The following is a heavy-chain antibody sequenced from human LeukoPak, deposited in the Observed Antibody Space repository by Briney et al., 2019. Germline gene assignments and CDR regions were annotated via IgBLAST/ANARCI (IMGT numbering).Heavy chain of an antibody. D-gene: IGHD4-17*01. CDR3: VKDPNLYGDYNDDAFDI. J-gene: IGHJ3*02. CDR2: ISGSGGST. V-gene: IGHV3-23*01. Sequence: GGSLRLSCAASGFTFSSYAMSWVRQAPGKGLEWVSAISGSGGSTYYADSVKGRFTISRDNSKNTLYLQMNSLRAEDTAVYYCVKDPNLYGDYNDDAFDIWGQGTMVTVSS. CDR1: GFTFSSYA.